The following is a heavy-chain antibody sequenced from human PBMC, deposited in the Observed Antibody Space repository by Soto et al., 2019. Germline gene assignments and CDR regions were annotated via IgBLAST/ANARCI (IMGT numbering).Heavy chain of an antibody. D-gene: IGHD5-12*01. V-gene: IGHV1-69*02. J-gene: IGHJ3*02. CDR1: GGTFSSYT. CDR3: ARGLEMAPFAFDI. Sequence: QVQLVQSGAEVTKPGSSVKVSCKASGGTFSSYTISWVRQAPGQGLEWMGRIIPILGIANYAQKFQGRVTITADKSTSTAYMELSSLRSEDTAVYYCARGLEMAPFAFDIWGQGTIVTVSS. CDR2: IIPILGIA.